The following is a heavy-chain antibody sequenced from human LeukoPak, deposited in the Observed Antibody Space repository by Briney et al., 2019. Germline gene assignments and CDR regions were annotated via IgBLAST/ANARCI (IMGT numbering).Heavy chain of an antibody. J-gene: IGHJ3*02. Sequence: PGGSLRLSCAASGFTFSSYEMNWVRQAPGKGLEWLSHISSSGSSIFYADSVKGRFTISRDNAKNSLYLQMNSLRAEDTAVYYCARNGITFGGVVAEGAFDIWGQGTMVTVSS. D-gene: IGHD3-16*02. V-gene: IGHV3-48*03. CDR3: ARNGITFGGVVAEGAFDI. CDR2: ISSSGSSI. CDR1: GFTFSSYE.